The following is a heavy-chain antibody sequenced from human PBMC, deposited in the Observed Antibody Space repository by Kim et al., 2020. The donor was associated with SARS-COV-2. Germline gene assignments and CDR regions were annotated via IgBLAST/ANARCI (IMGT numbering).Heavy chain of an antibody. CDR3: ARDLGDSSGYYYAGFDY. J-gene: IGHJ4*02. V-gene: IGHV3-53*01. D-gene: IGHD3-22*01. Sequence: GKGRFIISRDNSKNTLYLQMNSLRAEDTAVYYCARDLGDSSGYYYAGFDYWGQGTLVTVSS.